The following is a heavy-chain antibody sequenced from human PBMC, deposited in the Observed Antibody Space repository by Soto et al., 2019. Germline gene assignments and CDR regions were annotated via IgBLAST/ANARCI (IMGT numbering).Heavy chain of an antibody. Sequence: QVQLQESGPGLVKPSQTLSLTCTVSGGSISSGGYYWSWIRQHPGKGLEWIGYIYYSGSTYYNPSLKSRVTTSVDTSQPQFSLKLSSVTAADTALYYCARPLGTADRDSYFDYWGQGTLVTVSS. CDR3: ARPLGTADRDSYFDY. CDR1: GGSISSGGYY. V-gene: IGHV4-31*03. J-gene: IGHJ4*02. CDR2: IYYSGST. D-gene: IGHD2-21*02.